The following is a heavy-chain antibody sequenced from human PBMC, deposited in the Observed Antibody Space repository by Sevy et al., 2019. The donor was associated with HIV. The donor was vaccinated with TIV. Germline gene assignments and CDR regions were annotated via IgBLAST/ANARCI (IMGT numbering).Heavy chain of an antibody. D-gene: IGHD3-22*01. CDR2: IKQDMSEK. J-gene: IGHJ4*02. Sequence: GGSLRLSCAASGFTFSSYWMTWVRQAPGKGLEWVANIKQDMSEKYYADSVKGRFTISRDNARNSLYLQMESLRAENTAVYYGARAQQVTMLVVIGGLYFDFWGQGTLVTVSS. CDR3: ARAQQVTMLVVIGGLYFDF. V-gene: IGHV3-7*01. CDR1: GFTFSSYW.